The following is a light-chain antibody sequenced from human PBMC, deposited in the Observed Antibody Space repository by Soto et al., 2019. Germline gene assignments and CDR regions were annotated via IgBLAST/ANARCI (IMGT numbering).Light chain of an antibody. CDR3: QQYDSSWT. CDR1: QSISSTF. V-gene: IGKV3-20*01. CDR2: GTS. Sequence: EIVLTQSPGTQSLSPGERATLSCRDSQSISSTFLAWYQHKPGQAPRVLIYGTSRRASGIPDRFSGGGSGTEFTLTISRLEPEDFAVYYCQQYDSSWTFGQGTKVEVK. J-gene: IGKJ1*01.